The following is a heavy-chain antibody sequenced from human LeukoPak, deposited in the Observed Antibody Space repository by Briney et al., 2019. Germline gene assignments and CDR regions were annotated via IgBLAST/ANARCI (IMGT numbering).Heavy chain of an antibody. J-gene: IGHJ4*02. D-gene: IGHD5-18*01. CDR3: ARARGYSYGMVDY. CDR1: GGSFSGYY. Sequence: SETLSLTCAVYGGSFSGYYWSWIRQPPGKGLEWIGEINHSGSTNYNPSLKSRVTISVDTSKNQFPLKLSSVTAADTAVYYCARARGYSYGMVDYWGQGTLVTVSS. CDR2: INHSGST. V-gene: IGHV4-34*01.